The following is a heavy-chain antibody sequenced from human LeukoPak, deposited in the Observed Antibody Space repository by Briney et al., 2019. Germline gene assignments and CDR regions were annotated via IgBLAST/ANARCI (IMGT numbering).Heavy chain of an antibody. CDR1: GYTFTGYY. Sequence: ASVKVSCKASGYTFTGYYMHWVRQAPGQGLEWMGWINPNSGGTNYAQKFQGRVTMTRDTSISTAYMELSRLRSDGTAVYYCARVDYYDSSGYYPGFDPWGQGTLVTASS. CDR2: INPNSGGT. CDR3: ARVDYYDSSGYYPGFDP. D-gene: IGHD3-22*01. J-gene: IGHJ5*02. V-gene: IGHV1-2*02.